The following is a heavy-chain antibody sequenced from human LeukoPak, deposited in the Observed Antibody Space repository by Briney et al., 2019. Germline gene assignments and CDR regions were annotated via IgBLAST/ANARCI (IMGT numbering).Heavy chain of an antibody. CDR2: ISGSGGST. Sequence: GGSLRLSCAASGFTFSSYAMSWVRQAPGKGLEWVSAISGSGGSTYYADSVKGRFTISRDNSKNTLYLQMNSLRAEDTAVYYCATVVVITRSSDYWGQGTLVTVSS. D-gene: IGHD3-22*01. J-gene: IGHJ4*02. V-gene: IGHV3-23*01. CDR1: GFTFSSYA. CDR3: ATVVVITRSSDY.